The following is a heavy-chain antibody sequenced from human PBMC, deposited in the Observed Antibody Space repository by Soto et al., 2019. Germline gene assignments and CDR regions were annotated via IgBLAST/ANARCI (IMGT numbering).Heavy chain of an antibody. CDR3: ARESPPVGATDY. V-gene: IGHV3-33*01. J-gene: IGHJ4*02. CDR2: IWYDGSNK. CDR1: GFTFSSYG. Sequence: PGGSLRLSCAASGFTFSSYGMHWVRQAPGKGLEWVAVIWYDGSNKYYADSVKGRFTISRDNSKNTLYLQMNSLRAEDTAVYYCARESPPVGATDYWGQGTLVTVSS. D-gene: IGHD1-26*01.